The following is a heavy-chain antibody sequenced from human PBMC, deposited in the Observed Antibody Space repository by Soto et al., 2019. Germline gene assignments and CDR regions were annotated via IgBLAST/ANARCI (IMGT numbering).Heavy chain of an antibody. D-gene: IGHD6-13*01. CDR3: VKDESINWYSGHFRH. V-gene: IGHV3-9*01. J-gene: IGHJ1*01. CDR2: INWNSGSI. Sequence: EVQLVESGGGLVQPGRSLRLSCAASGFTFDDYVMHWVLQVPGKGLEWVSGINWNSGSIGYGDSVKGRFAISRDNAKNSLHLQMNSLSAEDTAFYYCVKDESINWYSGHFRHWGQGTLVTVSS. CDR1: GFTFDDYV.